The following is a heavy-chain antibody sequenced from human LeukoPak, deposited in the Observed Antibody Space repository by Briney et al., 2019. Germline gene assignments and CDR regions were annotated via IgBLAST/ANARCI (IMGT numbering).Heavy chain of an antibody. D-gene: IGHD4-11*01. J-gene: IGHJ6*02. Sequence: GRSPRLSCAASGFTFDDYAMHWVRQAPGKGLEWVSGISWNSGSIGYADSVKGRFTISRDNAKNSLYLQMNSLRAEDAALYYCAKAPYSNFYYYGMDVWGQGTTVTVSS. CDR3: AKAPYSNFYYYGMDV. CDR2: ISWNSGSI. CDR1: GFTFDDYA. V-gene: IGHV3-9*01.